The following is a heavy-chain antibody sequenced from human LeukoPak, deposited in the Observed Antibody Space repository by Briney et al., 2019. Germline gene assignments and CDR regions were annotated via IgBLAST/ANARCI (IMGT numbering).Heavy chain of an antibody. J-gene: IGHJ4*02. CDR2: ISYDGSNK. V-gene: IGHV3-30-3*01. D-gene: IGHD2-21*02. CDR1: GFTFSSYA. CDR3: ASENIVVVTAIFIY. Sequence: GGSLRLSRAASGFTFSSYAMPWVRQAPGKGLEWVAVISYDGSNKYYADSVKGRFTISRDNSKNTLYLQMNSLRAEDTAVYYCASENIVVVTAIFIYWGQGTLVTVSS.